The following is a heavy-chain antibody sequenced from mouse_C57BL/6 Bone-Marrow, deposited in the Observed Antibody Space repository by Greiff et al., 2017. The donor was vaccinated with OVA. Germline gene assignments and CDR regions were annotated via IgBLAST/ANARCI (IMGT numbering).Heavy chain of an antibody. CDR2: INPSTGGT. J-gene: IGHJ2*01. D-gene: IGHD1-2*01. CDR3: ARSLLPPFDY. Sequence: EVQLQQSGPELVKPGASVKISCKASGYSFTGYYMNWVKQSPEKSLEWIGEINPSTGGTTYNQKFKAKATLTVDKSSSTAYMQLKSLTSEDSAVYYCARSLLPPFDYWGQGTTLTVSS. V-gene: IGHV1-42*01. CDR1: GYSFTGYY.